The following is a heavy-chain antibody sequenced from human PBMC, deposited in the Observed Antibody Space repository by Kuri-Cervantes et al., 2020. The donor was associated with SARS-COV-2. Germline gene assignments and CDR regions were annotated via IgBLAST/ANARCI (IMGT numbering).Heavy chain of an antibody. CDR1: GGTISSRSYY. CDR3: ARQGGYYGMDV. CDR2: IYYSGST. D-gene: IGHD3-22*01. J-gene: IGHJ6*02. Sequence: GSLRLSCSVSGGTISSRSYYWGWIRQPPGKGLEWIGSIYYSGSTNYNPTLKSRVTISVDTSTNQFFLNLTSVTAADTAVYYCARQGGYYGMDVWGQGTTVTVSS. V-gene: IGHV4-39*01.